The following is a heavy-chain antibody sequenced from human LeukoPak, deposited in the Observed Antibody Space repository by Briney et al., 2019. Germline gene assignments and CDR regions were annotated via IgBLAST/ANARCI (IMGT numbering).Heavy chain of an antibody. V-gene: IGHV4-31*03. Sequence: PSRTLSLTCTVSGDSISSGGYYWSWIRQHPGKGLEWIGYIYYSGSTYYNPSLKSRVTISVDTSKNQFSLKLSSVTAADTAVYYCARGSLIAAATETFDYWGQGTLVTVSS. CDR3: ARGSLIAAATETFDY. D-gene: IGHD6-13*01. CDR2: IYYSGST. CDR1: GDSISSGGYY. J-gene: IGHJ4*02.